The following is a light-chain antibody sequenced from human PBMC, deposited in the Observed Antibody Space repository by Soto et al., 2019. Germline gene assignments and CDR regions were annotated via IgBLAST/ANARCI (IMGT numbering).Light chain of an antibody. CDR1: SSSVGAGYD. CDR2: GNT. V-gene: IGLV1-40*01. Sequence: QAVVTQPPSVSGAPGQRVTISCTGSSSSVGAGYDVHWYQHLPGTAPQLLIYGNTNRPSGVPDRFSGSKSGTSASLAITGLQAEDEADYYCPSYDSSLSHWVFGGGTKVTVL. CDR3: PSYDSSLSHWV. J-gene: IGLJ3*02.